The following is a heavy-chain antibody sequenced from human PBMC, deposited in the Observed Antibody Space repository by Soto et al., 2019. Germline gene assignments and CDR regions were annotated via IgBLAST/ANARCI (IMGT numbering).Heavy chain of an antibody. CDR3: ARAGGQYYYDSSGLLDY. V-gene: IGHV4-38-2*01. CDR2: IYHNGST. Sequence: GPGPTPSSETLSLTCAVSGYSISSGFYWGWIRQPPGKGLEWIASIYHNGSTYYTPPLKSRVTISVDKSKNQFSLKLSSVTAADTAVYYCARAGGQYYYDSSGLLDYWGQGTLVTVSS. D-gene: IGHD3-22*01. CDR1: GYSISSGFY. J-gene: IGHJ4*02.